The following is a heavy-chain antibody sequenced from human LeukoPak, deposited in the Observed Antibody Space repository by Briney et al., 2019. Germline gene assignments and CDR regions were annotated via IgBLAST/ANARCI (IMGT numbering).Heavy chain of an antibody. CDR3: ASAFSWSGYYIN. D-gene: IGHD3-3*01. CDR2: ISYDGSNK. CDR1: GFTFSSYG. V-gene: IGHV3-30*03. Sequence: GGSLRLSCAASGFTFSSYGMHWVRQAPGKGLEWVALISYDGSNKYYADSVKGRFTISRDNSKNTLYLQMNSLRAEDTAVYYCASAFSWSGYYINWGQGTLVTVSS. J-gene: IGHJ4*02.